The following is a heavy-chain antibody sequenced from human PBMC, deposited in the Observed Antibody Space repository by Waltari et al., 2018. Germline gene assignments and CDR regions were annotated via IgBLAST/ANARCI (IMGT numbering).Heavy chain of an antibody. Sequence: QVQLVESGGGVVQPGRSLRLSCAASGFTFSSYAMHWVRQTPGKGLEWVAVISYDGSNKYYADSVKGRFTISRDNSKNTLYLQMNSLRSEDTAVYYCARTTTVTTLWKSYYYGMDVWGQGTTVTVSS. CDR2: ISYDGSNK. V-gene: IGHV3-30-3*01. CDR1: GFTFSSYA. D-gene: IGHD4-17*01. J-gene: IGHJ6*02. CDR3: ARTTTVTTLWKSYYYGMDV.